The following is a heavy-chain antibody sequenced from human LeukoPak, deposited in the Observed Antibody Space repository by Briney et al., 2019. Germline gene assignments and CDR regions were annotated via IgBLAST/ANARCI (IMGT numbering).Heavy chain of an antibody. CDR3: ATDYSSSWYDWFDP. J-gene: IGHJ5*02. V-gene: IGHV1-24*01. CDR2: FDPEDGET. Sequence: ASVKVSCKVSGYTLTELSMHWVRQAPGKGLEWMGGFDPEDGETIYAQKFQGRVTMTEDTSTDTAYMVLSSLRSEDTAVYYCATDYSSSWYDWFDPWGQGTLVTVSS. CDR1: GYTLTELS. D-gene: IGHD6-13*01.